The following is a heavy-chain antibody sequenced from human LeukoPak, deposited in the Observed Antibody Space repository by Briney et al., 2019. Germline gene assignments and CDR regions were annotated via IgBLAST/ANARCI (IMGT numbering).Heavy chain of an antibody. CDR3: ARLMGGVDTAMVPGDYYMDV. Sequence: ASVKVSCKASGYTFTGYYMHWVRQAPGQGLEWMGWINPNSGGTNYAQKFQGRVTMTRNTSISTAYMELSSLRSEDAAVYYCARLMGGVDTAMVPGDYYMDVWGKGTTVTISS. CDR2: INPNSGGT. D-gene: IGHD5-18*01. CDR1: GYTFTGYY. J-gene: IGHJ6*03. V-gene: IGHV1-2*02.